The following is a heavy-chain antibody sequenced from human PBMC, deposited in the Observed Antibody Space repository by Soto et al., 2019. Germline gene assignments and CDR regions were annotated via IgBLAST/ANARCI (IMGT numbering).Heavy chain of an antibody. D-gene: IGHD6-19*01. CDR3: ARQRMQWLAPFDY. Sequence: GGSLRLSCAASGFTFSSYAMHWVRQAPGKGLEWVAVISYDGSNKYYADSVKGRFTISRDNSKNTLYLQMNSLRAEDTAVYYCARQRMQWLAPFDYWGQGTLVTVSS. V-gene: IGHV3-30-3*01. CDR2: ISYDGSNK. CDR1: GFTFSSYA. J-gene: IGHJ4*02.